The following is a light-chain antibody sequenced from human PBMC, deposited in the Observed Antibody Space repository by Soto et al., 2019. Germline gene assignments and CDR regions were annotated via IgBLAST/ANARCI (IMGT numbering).Light chain of an antibody. CDR3: VLYMGSGIPPV. J-gene: IGLJ3*02. V-gene: IGLV8-61*01. Sequence: QTVVTQEPSFSVSPGGTVTLTCGLSSGSVSTNYYPSWYQQTPGRGPRTLIYSTNIRSSGVPDRFSGSILGNKAALTITGAQADDESGYFCVLYMGSGIPPVFGGGTQLTVL. CDR2: STN. CDR1: SGSVSTNYY.